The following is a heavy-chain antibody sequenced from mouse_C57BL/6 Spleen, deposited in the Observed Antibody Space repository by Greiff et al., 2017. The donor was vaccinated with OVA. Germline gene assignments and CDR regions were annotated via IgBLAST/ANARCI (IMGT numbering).Heavy chain of an antibody. CDR1: GYTFTSYW. CDR3: ERYGGYYAMDY. Sequence: VQLQQPGAELVRPGSSVKLSCKASGYTFTSYWMHWVKQRPIQGLEWIGNIDPSDSETHYNQKFKDKATLTVDKSSSTAYMQLSSLTSEDSAVYYCERYGGYYAMDYWGQGTSVTVSS. V-gene: IGHV1-52*01. J-gene: IGHJ4*01. CDR2: IDPSDSET. D-gene: IGHD1-1*01.